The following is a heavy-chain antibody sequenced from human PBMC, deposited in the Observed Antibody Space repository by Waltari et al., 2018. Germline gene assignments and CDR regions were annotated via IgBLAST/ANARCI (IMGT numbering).Heavy chain of an antibody. V-gene: IGHV4-34*01. CDR3: AGGTIGSGSYYDGGMDV. CDR1: GVSFNTYS. J-gene: IGHJ6*02. D-gene: IGHD1-26*01. Sequence: QVQLQQWGAGLLKPSETLSLTCDVYGVSFNTYSWAWIRQPPEKGLEWIGEINYSGDANYNPSLKSRVTSSVDTSKNRFSLKLNSVTAADTAVYYCAGGTIGSGSYYDGGMDVWGQGTTVTVSS. CDR2: INYSGDA.